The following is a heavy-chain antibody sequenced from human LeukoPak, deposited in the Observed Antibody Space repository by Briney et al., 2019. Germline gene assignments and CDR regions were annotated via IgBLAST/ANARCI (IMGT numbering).Heavy chain of an antibody. CDR2: SDTGSSTI. J-gene: IGHJ4*02. CDR3: ARAVWYYDSSGYAIGVYFDS. CDR1: GFTFSSYS. V-gene: IGHV3-48*01. Sequence: GGSLRLSCAASGFTFSSYSMNWVRQAPGKGLEWVSYSDTGSSTIYNADSVKGRFTISRDNAKNPLYLQMNSLRAEDTAVYYCARAVWYYDSSGYAIGVYFDSWGQGTLVTVSS. D-gene: IGHD3-22*01.